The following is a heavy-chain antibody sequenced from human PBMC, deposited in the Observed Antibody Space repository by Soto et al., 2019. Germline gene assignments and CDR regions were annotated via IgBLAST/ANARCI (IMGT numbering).Heavy chain of an antibody. D-gene: IGHD2-15*01. J-gene: IGHJ6*02. V-gene: IGHV3-53*01. Sequence: GGTLTLSCPASGFIVSSNYMSWVRQDPGKGLEWASVIYSGGSTYYADSVKGRITISRDNTKNTMYLQMNRLRAEDTAVYYCARDSGYYYGMDVWGQGTTVTVSS. CDR2: IYSGGST. CDR1: GFIVSSNY. CDR3: ARDSGYYYGMDV.